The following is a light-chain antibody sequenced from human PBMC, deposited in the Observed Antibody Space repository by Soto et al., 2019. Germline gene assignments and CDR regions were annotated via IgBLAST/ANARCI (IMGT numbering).Light chain of an antibody. CDR1: QSVSSSQ. CDR2: GAS. V-gene: IGKV3-20*01. Sequence: EIVCTHSPGGRSLSPGKRSTASFTASQSVSSSQLAWYQQKPGQAPRLLIYGASSRATGIPERFSGSGSGTDFTLSISSLEPEDFAVYYCQLRQQRSSGPPIAFGQGTRLEIK. J-gene: IGKJ5*01. CDR3: QLRQQRSSGPPIA.